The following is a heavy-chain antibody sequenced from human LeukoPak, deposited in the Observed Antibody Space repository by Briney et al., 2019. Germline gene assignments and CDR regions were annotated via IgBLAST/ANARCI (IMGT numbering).Heavy chain of an antibody. CDR2: ISYDGSNK. D-gene: IGHD3-22*01. CDR1: GFTFSSYG. J-gene: IGHJ3*02. Sequence: PGRSLRLSCAASGFTFSSYGMHWVRQAPGKGLEWVAVISYDGSNKYYADSVKGRFTISRDNSKNTLYLQMNSLRAEDTAVYYCAKDRLGYYDSGAFDIWGQGTMVTVSS. CDR3: AKDRLGYYDSGAFDI. V-gene: IGHV3-30*18.